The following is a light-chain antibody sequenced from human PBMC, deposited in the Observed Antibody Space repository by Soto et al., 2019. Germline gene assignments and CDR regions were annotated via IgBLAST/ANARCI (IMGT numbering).Light chain of an antibody. V-gene: IGLV2-23*01. Sequence: QSALTQPASVSGSPGQSITISCTGTSSDVGSYNLVSWYQQHPGKAPKLMIYEGSKRPSGVSNRFSGYKSGNTASLTISGLQAEDEADYYCCSYAGSSTLVFGGGTKLTLL. CDR2: EGS. J-gene: IGLJ2*01. CDR1: SSDVGSYNL. CDR3: CSYAGSSTLV.